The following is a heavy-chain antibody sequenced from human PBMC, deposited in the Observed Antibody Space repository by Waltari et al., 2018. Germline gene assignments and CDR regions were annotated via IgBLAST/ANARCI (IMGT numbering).Heavy chain of an antibody. Sequence: EEQVLESGGALVLPGGSLRLTCAASGFTFSSTAMSWVRQAPGKGLEWVSLISGKSNSRYYADSVKGRFTISRDNSENTLYLEMNSLRVEDTAVYYCAKFGHGPGISNTWSNNWFGPWGLGTLVTVSS. CDR3: AKFGHGPGISNTWSNNWFGP. V-gene: IGHV3-23*01. CDR1: GFTFSSTA. CDR2: ISGKSNSR. J-gene: IGHJ5*02. D-gene: IGHD4-4*01.